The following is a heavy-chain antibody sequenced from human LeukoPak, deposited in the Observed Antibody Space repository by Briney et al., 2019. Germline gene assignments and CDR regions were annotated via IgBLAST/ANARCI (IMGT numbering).Heavy chain of an antibody. CDR1: GGSFSGNY. J-gene: IGHJ4*02. D-gene: IGHD3-10*01. CDR3: ARGSMHGSGSPYYFDY. V-gene: IGHV4-34*01. Sequence: PSETLSLTCAVYGGSFSGNYWSWIRQPPGKGLEWIGEINHSGSTNYNASLKSRVTILIDMSKNQFSLWLSSVTAADTAVYYCARGSMHGSGSPYYFDYWGQGTLVTVSS. CDR2: INHSGST.